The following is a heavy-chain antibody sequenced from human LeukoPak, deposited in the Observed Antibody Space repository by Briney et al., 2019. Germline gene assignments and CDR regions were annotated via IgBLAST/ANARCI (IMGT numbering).Heavy chain of an antibody. CDR2: ISSSSYI. CDR3: ARDQPDSSGNAFDI. Sequence: NSGGSLRLSCAASGFTFSSYSMNWDRQAPGKGLEWVSSISSSSYIYYADSVKGRFTISRDNAKNSLYLQMNSLRAEDTAVYYCARDQPDSSGNAFDIWGQGTMVTVSS. CDR1: GFTFSSYS. V-gene: IGHV3-21*01. J-gene: IGHJ3*02. D-gene: IGHD3-22*01.